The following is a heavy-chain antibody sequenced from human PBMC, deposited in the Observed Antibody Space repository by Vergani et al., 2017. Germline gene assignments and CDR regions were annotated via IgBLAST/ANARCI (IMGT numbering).Heavy chain of an antibody. CDR1: GGSVSSGSYY. Sequence: QVQLQESGPGLVKPSETLSLTCTVSGGSVSSGSYYWSWIRQPPGKGLEWIGYIYYSGSTNYNPSLKSRVTISVDTSKNQFSLKLSSVTAADTAVYYCARHGPYSGGIDYWGQGTLVTVSS. V-gene: IGHV4-61*01. J-gene: IGHJ4*02. CDR3: ARHGPYSGGIDY. D-gene: IGHD2-21*01. CDR2: IYYSGST.